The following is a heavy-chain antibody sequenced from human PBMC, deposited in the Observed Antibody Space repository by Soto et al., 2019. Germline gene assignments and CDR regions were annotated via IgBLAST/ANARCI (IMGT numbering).Heavy chain of an antibody. V-gene: IGHV4-39*01. CDR2: IDYSGST. D-gene: IGHD2-15*01. CDR3: AGFVVPASRNGGFDD. CDR1: GMSVSTSDYD. J-gene: IGHJ4*02. Sequence: ETLSLSCTVSGMSVSTSDYDWGRVRQRPGKGGDWIGNIDYSGSTFYNPSLRSRVTLSVDTSKNQFSLTLNYVTAADTAVYFCAGFVVPASRNGGFDDWGQGTLVTVSS.